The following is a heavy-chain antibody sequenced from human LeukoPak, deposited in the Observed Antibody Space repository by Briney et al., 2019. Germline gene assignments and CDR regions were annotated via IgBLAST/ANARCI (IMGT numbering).Heavy chain of an antibody. CDR1: GFTFSSYW. D-gene: IGHD1-26*01. CDR2: INSDGSST. V-gene: IGHV3-74*01. Sequence: PGGSLRLSCAASGFTFSSYWMHWVRQAPGKGLVWVSRINSDGSSTSYADSAKGRFTISRDNSKNTLYLQMNSLRAEDTAVYYCAKVVGKLRNDHDYWGQGTLVTVSS. CDR3: AKVVGKLRNDHDY. J-gene: IGHJ4*02.